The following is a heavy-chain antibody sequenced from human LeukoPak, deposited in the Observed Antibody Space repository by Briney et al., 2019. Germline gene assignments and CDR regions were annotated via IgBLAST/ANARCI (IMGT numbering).Heavy chain of an antibody. CDR1: GYTFTSYY. D-gene: IGHD3-9*01. J-gene: IGHJ4*02. CDR3: ARDREERGTYYDILTGYSHFYYFDY. CDR2: INPSGGST. V-gene: IGHV1-46*01. Sequence: ASVKVSCKASGYTFTSYYMHWVRQAPGQGLEWMGIINPSGGSTSYAQKFQGRVTMTRDMSTSTAYMELSSLRSEDTAVYYCARDREERGTYYDILTGYSHFYYFDYWGQGTLVTVSS.